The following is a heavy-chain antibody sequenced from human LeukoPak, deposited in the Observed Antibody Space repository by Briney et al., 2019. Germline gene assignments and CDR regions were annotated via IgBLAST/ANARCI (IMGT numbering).Heavy chain of an antibody. J-gene: IGHJ4*02. CDR2: INSDGSST. Sequence: GGSLRLSCAASGFTFSSYWMHWVRQAPGKGLVWVSRINSDGSSTSYADAVKGRFTISRDNAKNTLYLQMNSLRAEDTAVYYCARDRSGSYGLDYWGQGTLVTVSS. D-gene: IGHD1-26*01. V-gene: IGHV3-74*01. CDR1: GFTFSSYW. CDR3: ARDRSGSYGLDY.